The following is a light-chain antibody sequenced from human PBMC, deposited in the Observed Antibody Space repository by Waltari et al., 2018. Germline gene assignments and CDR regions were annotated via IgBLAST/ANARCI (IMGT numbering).Light chain of an antibody. CDR2: WAA. Sequence: SILYRPNDKNYWAWDRQKPGQPPKPLIYWAATRQAGVPDRYSGSGSGTDFTLTINSLQAEDVAVYYCQQYYSRRTFGRGTRVEIK. CDR3: QQYYSRRT. J-gene: IGKJ1*01. V-gene: IGKV4-1*01. CDR1: SILYRPNDKNY.